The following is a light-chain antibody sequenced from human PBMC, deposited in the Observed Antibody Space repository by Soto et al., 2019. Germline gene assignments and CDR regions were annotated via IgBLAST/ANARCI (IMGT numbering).Light chain of an antibody. CDR3: QQYNNWPPLT. CDR1: QSVSSN. Sequence: EIVMTQSPANLSVSPGERATLSCRASQSVSSNLAWYQQKPGQAPRLLIYGASTRATGIPARFSGSGSGTEFTLTISSRQSEDFAVYYCQQYNNWPPLTFGGGTKVEIK. CDR2: GAS. J-gene: IGKJ4*01. V-gene: IGKV3-15*01.